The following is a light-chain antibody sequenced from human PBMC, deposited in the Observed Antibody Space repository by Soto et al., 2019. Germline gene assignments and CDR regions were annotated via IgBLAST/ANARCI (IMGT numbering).Light chain of an antibody. V-gene: IGKV3-15*01. CDR3: QQYNNWPRA. Sequence: EIVMTQSPATLSVSPGERATLSCRASQSVSSNLAWYQQKPGQAPRLLIYGASTRATGIPARFSGSGSGTAFTLTISSLQSEDFAVCYCQQYNNWPRAFGQGTKVELK. J-gene: IGKJ1*01. CDR2: GAS. CDR1: QSVSSN.